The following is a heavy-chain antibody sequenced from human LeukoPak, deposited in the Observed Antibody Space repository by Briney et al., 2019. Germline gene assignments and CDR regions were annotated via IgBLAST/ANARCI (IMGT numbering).Heavy chain of an antibody. CDR3: AKHTPLAGRGVYYYGMDV. CDR1: GFTFSSYT. V-gene: IGHV3-23*01. Sequence: GGSLRLSYAASGFTFSSYTMSWVRQAPGKGLEWVSTISGSGGNTYYADSVKGRFTISRDNSKNTLYLQMNSLRAEDTAVYYCAKHTPLAGRGVYYYGMDVWGQGTTVTVSS. J-gene: IGHJ6*02. CDR2: ISGSGGNT. D-gene: IGHD6-19*01.